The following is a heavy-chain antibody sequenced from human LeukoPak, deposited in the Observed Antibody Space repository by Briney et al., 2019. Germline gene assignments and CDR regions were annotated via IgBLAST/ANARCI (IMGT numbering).Heavy chain of an antibody. CDR1: GFTFSNYE. Sequence: GGSLRLSCAASGFTFSNYEMNWVRQAPGKGLEWVSYISSSSSTICYADSVKGRFTISRDNAKNSLYLQMNSLRAEDTAVYYCARVGYFYASGSDYWGQGTLDTVSS. CDR3: ARVGYFYASGSDY. V-gene: IGHV3-48*03. J-gene: IGHJ4*02. D-gene: IGHD3-10*01. CDR2: ISSSSSTI.